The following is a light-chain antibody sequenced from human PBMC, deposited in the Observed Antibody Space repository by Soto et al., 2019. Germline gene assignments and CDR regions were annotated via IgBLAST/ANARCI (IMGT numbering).Light chain of an antibody. V-gene: IGLV2-8*01. CDR1: SIDVGDNV. CDR3: SAYAGSNTFV. CDR2: EVP. J-gene: IGLJ1*01. Sequence: HSALAQPPAASWVLGHAVTICCPGTSIDVGDNVVSRYQQPLGKVPKLIIYEVPLRPSGVADRFSAPKSGNTASVTVSWLPVDDEADYYCSAYAGSNTFVFGTGTKVTVL.